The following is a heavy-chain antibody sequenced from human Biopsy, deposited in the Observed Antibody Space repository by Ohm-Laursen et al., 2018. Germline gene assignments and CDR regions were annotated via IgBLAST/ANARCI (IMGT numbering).Heavy chain of an antibody. J-gene: IGHJ6*02. Sequence: ASVKVSCKASGYWFSRYAINWVRQAPGQGLEWMGIINPTGGTTSYAEKFQGRVTLTRDTSTGTVYLELNSLIYEDTALYYCARDETGSSVFGPYYYGMDVWGQGTTVTVSS. D-gene: IGHD3-9*01. V-gene: IGHV1-46*01. CDR2: INPTGGTT. CDR3: ARDETGSSVFGPYYYGMDV. CDR1: GYWFSRYA.